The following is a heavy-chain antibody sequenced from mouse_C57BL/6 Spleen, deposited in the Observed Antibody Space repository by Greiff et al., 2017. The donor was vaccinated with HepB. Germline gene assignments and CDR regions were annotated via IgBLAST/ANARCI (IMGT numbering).Heavy chain of an antibody. Sequence: EVQLQQSGPELVKPGASVKMSCKASGYTFTDYNMHWVKQSHGKSLEWIGYINPNNGGTSYNQKFKGKATLTVNKSSSTAYMELRSLTSEDSAVYYCARSPYSNYALAYWGQGTLVTVSA. V-gene: IGHV1-22*01. J-gene: IGHJ3*01. CDR1: GYTFTDYN. CDR3: ARSPYSNYALAY. CDR2: INPNNGGT. D-gene: IGHD2-5*01.